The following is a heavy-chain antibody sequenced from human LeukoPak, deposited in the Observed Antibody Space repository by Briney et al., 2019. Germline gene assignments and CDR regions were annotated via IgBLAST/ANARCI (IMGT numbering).Heavy chain of an antibody. CDR2: INHSGST. CDR3: ASSPYYYDSSGYSTPLDY. D-gene: IGHD3-22*01. CDR1: GGSISSSSYY. J-gene: IGHJ4*02. V-gene: IGHV4-39*07. Sequence: PSETLSPTCTVSGGSISSSSYYWGWIRQPPGKGLEWIGEINHSGSTNYNPSLKSRVTISVDTSKNQFSLKLSSVTAADTAVYYCASSPYYYDSSGYSTPLDYWGQGTLVTVSS.